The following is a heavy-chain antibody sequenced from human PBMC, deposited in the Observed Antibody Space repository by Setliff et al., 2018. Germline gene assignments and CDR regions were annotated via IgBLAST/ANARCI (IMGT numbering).Heavy chain of an antibody. CDR2: IIPILGIA. V-gene: IGHV1-69*02. Sequence: SVKVSCKASGGTFSSYTISWVRQAPGQGLEWMGRIIPILGIANYAQKFQGRVTITADKSTSTAYMELSSLRSEDTAVYYCARHPPPPNYFDIGALDSWGQGTLVTVSS. J-gene: IGHJ4*02. CDR1: GGTFSSYT. D-gene: IGHD3-22*01. CDR3: ARHPPPPNYFDIGALDS.